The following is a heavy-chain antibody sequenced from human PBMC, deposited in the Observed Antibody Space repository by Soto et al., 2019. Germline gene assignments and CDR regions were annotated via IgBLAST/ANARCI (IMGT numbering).Heavy chain of an antibody. V-gene: IGHV3-21*01. Sequence: RLSCASRGCNFSRFSVNSVPQAKGKGLKWVSSISSSSSYIYYADSVKGRFTIFRDNSKSTLYLQVDSLRPEDAAVYYCARDPKTYGGQHWAFNFFDSWGQGALVTVSS. CDR2: ISSSSSYI. CDR1: GCNFSRFS. D-gene: IGHD4-17*01. J-gene: IGHJ5*01. CDR3: ARDPKTYGGQHWAFNFFDS.